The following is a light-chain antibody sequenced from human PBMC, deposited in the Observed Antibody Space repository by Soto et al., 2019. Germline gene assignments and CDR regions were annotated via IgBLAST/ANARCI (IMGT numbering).Light chain of an antibody. CDR3: QTWGTGTRGV. V-gene: IGLV4-69*01. Sequence: QLVLTQSPSASASLGASVKLTCTLSSGHSSYAIAWHQQQPEKGPRYLMKLNSDGSHSKGDGIPDRFSGSSSGAERYLTISSLQSEDEADYYCQTWGTGTRGVFGGGTKLIVL. CDR1: SGHSSYA. CDR2: LNSDGSH. J-gene: IGLJ3*02.